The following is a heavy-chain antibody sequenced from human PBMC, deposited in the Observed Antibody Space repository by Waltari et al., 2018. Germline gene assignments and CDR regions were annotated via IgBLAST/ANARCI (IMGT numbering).Heavy chain of an antibody. CDR2: SYSSGST. J-gene: IGHJ6*02. CDR1: GGSISSYY. Sequence: QVQLQESGPGLVKPSETLSLTCTVSGGSISSYYWSWIRQPPGKGLEWIGYSYSSGSTNYNPSLKSRVTISVDTSKNQFSLKLSAVTAADTAVYYCARESGWYGDYFTSYYYYGMDVWGQGTTVTVSS. CDR3: ARESGWYGDYFTSYYYYGMDV. V-gene: IGHV4-59*01. D-gene: IGHD4-17*01.